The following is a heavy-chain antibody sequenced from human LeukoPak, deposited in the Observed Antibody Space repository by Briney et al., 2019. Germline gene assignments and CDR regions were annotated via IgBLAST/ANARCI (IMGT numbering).Heavy chain of an antibody. Sequence: GGSLRLSCAASGFTLNSYLMSWVRQAPGRGLEWVASIKKDGSEENYLDSVKGRFTVSRDNAKNSLNLQMNSLRGEDTAVYYCARSNPNRNALDLWGQGTMVTISS. D-gene: IGHD1-14*01. J-gene: IGHJ3*01. V-gene: IGHV3-7*01. CDR2: IKKDGSEE. CDR1: GFTLNSYL. CDR3: ARSNPNRNALDL.